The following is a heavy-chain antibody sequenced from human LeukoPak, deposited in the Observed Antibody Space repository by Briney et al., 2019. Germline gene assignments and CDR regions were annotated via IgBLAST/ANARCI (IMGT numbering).Heavy chain of an antibody. CDR1: GFSFDTYA. D-gene: IGHD3-10*01. CDR3: AKEVRESAWFYFDY. Sequence: PGGSLRLSCAASGFSFDTYALSWVRQAPGRGLEWVSGIRSGGSSTYYADSVKGRFTIYRDNSKNTLYLQMNSLRAEDTAVYYCAKEVRESAWFYFDYWGQGTLVTVSS. J-gene: IGHJ4*02. V-gene: IGHV3-23*01. CDR2: IRSGGSST.